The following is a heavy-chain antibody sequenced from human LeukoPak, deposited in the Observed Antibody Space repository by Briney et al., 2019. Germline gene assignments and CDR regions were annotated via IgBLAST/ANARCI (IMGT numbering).Heavy chain of an antibody. CDR3: ARDTRLMYYFDY. CDR2: ITRFTGTT. Sequence: GGSLRLSCAASGFTFSSYGMHWVRQAPGKGLEWVSTITRFTGTTYYADSVKGRFTISRGDSNNTLYLQMNSLRAGDTAVYYCARDTRLMYYFDYWGQGTLVTVSS. D-gene: IGHD2-2*01. V-gene: IGHV3-NL1*01. J-gene: IGHJ4*02. CDR1: GFTFSSYG.